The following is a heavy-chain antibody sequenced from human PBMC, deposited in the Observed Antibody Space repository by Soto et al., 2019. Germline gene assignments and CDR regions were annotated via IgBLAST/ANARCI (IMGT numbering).Heavy chain of an antibody. CDR1: EVKSGGLLG. CDR2: VDNDGSA. D-gene: IGHD3-22*01. CDR3: ARLVYDSRLNYLYFDY. V-gene: IGHV4-4*02. J-gene: IGHJ4*02. Sequence: SEPRSLRSDVSEVKSGGLLGRSCISQPPGKGLEWIGEVDNDGSANYHPSLESRVTISVDRSKNQFSLRLNSVTAADTAKYYCARLVYDSRLNYLYFDYWGQGILVTVSS.